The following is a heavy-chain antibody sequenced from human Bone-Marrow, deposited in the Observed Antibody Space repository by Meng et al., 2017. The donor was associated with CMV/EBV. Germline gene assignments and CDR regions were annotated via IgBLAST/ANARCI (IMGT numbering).Heavy chain of an antibody. J-gene: IGHJ4*02. V-gene: IGHV1-8*02. CDR2: LNPLTGNT. D-gene: IGHD5-18*01. CDR1: GYSFTSYD. CDR3: ATQNTARGPHFDY. Sequence: ASVKVSCKASGYSFTSYDMNWVRQATGQGLEWMGWLNPLTGNTGYAQKFQGRVTMTEDTSTDTAYMELSSLRSEDTAVYYCATQNTARGPHFDYWGQGTLVTVSS.